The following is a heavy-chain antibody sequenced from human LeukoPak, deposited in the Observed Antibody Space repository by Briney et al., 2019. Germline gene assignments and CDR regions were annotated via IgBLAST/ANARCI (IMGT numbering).Heavy chain of an antibody. CDR3: AKDRVDSYGDYLLDY. CDR1: GFTFSSYG. CDR2: ISGSGGST. V-gene: IGHV3-23*01. D-gene: IGHD4-17*01. J-gene: IGHJ4*02. Sequence: GGSLRLSCAASGFTFSSYGMSWVRQAPGKGLEWVSAISGSGGSTYYADSVKGRFTISRDNSKNTLYLQMNSLRAEDTAVYYCAKDRVDSYGDYLLDYWGQGTLVTVSS.